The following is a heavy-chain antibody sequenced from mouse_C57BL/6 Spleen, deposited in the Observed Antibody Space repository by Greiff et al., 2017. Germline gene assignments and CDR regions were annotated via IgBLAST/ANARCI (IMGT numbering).Heavy chain of an antibody. Sequence: VQLQQPGAELVMPGASVKLSCKASGYTFTSYWMHWVKQRPGQGLEWIGEIDPSDSYTNYNQKFKGKSTLTVDKSSSTAYMQLSSLTSEDSAVYYCLTGTGGYYAMDYWGQGTSVTVSA. CDR2: IDPSDSYT. V-gene: IGHV1-69*01. CDR1: GYTFTSYW. CDR3: LTGTGGYYAMDY. J-gene: IGHJ4*01. D-gene: IGHD4-1*01.